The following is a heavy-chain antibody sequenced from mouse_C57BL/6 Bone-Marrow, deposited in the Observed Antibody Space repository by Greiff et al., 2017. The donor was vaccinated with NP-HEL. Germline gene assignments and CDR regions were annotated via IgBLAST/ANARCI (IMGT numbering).Heavy chain of an antibody. CDR3: TGQAGTDYFDY. Sequence: EVMLVESGGGLVQPGGSMKLSCVASGFTFSNYWKNWVRQSPEKGLEWVAQIRLKSDNYATHYAESVKGRFTISRDDSKSSVYLQMNNLRAEDTGIYYCTGQAGTDYFDYWGQGTTLTVSS. V-gene: IGHV6-3*01. CDR2: IRLKSDNYAT. J-gene: IGHJ2*01. CDR1: GFTFSNYW. D-gene: IGHD4-1*01.